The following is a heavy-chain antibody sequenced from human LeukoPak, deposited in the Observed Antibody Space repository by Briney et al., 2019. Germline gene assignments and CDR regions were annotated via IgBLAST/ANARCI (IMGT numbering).Heavy chain of an antibody. Sequence: ASVKVSSKASGYTFTGYYMHWVRQAPGQGLEWMGWINPNSGGTNYAQKFQGRVTMTRDTSISTAYMELSRLRSDDTAVYYCARDWRFGELLGPDYYYYYMDVWGKGTTVTVSS. D-gene: IGHD3-10*01. CDR3: ARDWRFGELLGPDYYYYYMDV. V-gene: IGHV1-2*02. CDR2: INPNSGGT. CDR1: GYTFTGYY. J-gene: IGHJ6*03.